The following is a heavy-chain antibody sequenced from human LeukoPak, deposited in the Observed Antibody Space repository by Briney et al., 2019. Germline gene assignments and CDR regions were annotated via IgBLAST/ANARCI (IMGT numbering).Heavy chain of an antibody. J-gene: IGHJ4*02. Sequence: ASVKVSCKASGYTFISYGISWVRQAPGQGLEWMGWINAYNGNTNYAQKLQGRVTMTTDTSTSTVYMELRSLRSDDTAIYYCARDQERWLPSPPDCWGQGTLVTVSS. CDR3: ARDQERWLPSPPDC. CDR1: GYTFISYG. CDR2: INAYNGNT. D-gene: IGHD3-22*01. V-gene: IGHV1-18*01.